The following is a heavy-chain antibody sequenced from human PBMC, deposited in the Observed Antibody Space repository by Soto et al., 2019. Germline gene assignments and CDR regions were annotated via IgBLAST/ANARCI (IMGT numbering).Heavy chain of an antibody. D-gene: IGHD3-10*01. V-gene: IGHV3-11*01. J-gene: IGHJ4*02. CDR1: GFTFSDYY. CDR2: ISSGGSSI. CDR3: ASLGIGTSIRGAPDF. Sequence: QVHLVESGGGLVKPGGSLRLSCAASGFTFSDYYMTWIRQATGKGLEGVSYISSGGSSIYYADSGKGRFTISRDNAKNSLYLQMNSMRAEDTAMYYCASLGIGTSIRGAPDFWGQGTLVTVSS.